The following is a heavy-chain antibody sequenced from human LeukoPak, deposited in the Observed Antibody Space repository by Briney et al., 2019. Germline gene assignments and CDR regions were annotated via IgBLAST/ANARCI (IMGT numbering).Heavy chain of an antibody. CDR3: ARAPGVRYYYYMDV. CDR2: IKQDGSEK. J-gene: IGHJ6*03. Sequence: GGSLRLSCAASGFTFSSYWMSWVRQAPGKGLEWVANIKQDGSEKYYVDSVKGRFTISRDNVKNSLYLQMNSLRAEDTALYYCARAPGVRYYYYMDVWGKGTTVTVSS. CDR1: GFTFSSYW. D-gene: IGHD2-8*01. V-gene: IGHV3-7*03.